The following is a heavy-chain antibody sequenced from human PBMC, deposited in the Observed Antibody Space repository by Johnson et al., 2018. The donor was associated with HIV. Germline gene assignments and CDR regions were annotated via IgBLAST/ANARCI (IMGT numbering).Heavy chain of an antibody. D-gene: IGHD6-13*01. CDR3: ARVLAAAGTRAFDI. V-gene: IGHV3-20*03. J-gene: IGHJ3*02. Sequence: GINWNGGRTGYADSVKGRFTISRDNAKNSLYLQMNSLRAEDTALYYCARVLAAAGTRAFDIWGQGTMVTVSS. CDR2: INWNGGRT.